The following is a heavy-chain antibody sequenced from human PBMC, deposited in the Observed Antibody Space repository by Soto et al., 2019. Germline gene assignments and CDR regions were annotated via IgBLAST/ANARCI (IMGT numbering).Heavy chain of an antibody. J-gene: IGHJ6*02. CDR2: ISAYNGNT. V-gene: IGHV1-18*01. CDR1: GYTFTSYC. CDR3: ARDDYDILTGYSEYYYYYGMDV. D-gene: IGHD3-9*01. Sequence: GASVKVSCKASGYTFTSYCISWVRQAPGQGLEWMGWISAYNGNTNYAQKLQGRVTMTTDTSTSTAYMELRSLRSDDTAVYYCARDDYDILTGYSEYYYYYGMDVWGQGTLVTVSS.